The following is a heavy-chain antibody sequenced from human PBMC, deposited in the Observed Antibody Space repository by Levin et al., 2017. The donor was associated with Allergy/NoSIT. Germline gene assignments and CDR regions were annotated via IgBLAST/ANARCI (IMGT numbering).Heavy chain of an antibody. Sequence: GESLKISCAASGFTFRNYAMGWVRQAPGKGLEWVSTISDSGDSIYYADSVKGRFTISRDNSKNTLYLQMNSLRAEDTALYYCVRGRLYHYYYYMDVWGKGTTVTVSS. D-gene: IGHD1-14*01. V-gene: IGHV3-23*01. J-gene: IGHJ6*03. CDR1: GFTFRNYA. CDR2: ISDSGDSI. CDR3: VRGRLYHYYYYMDV.